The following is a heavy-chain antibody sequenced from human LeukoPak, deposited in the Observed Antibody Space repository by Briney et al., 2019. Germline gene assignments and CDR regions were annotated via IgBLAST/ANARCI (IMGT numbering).Heavy chain of an antibody. CDR2: IVGSSST. CDR1: GFTFSNFA. CDR3: AKDNWSITLPDV. J-gene: IGHJ6*02. V-gene: IGHV3-23*01. Sequence: GGSLRLSCAASGFTFSNFAMTWVRQAPGKGLEWVSSIVGSSSTYYADSLKGRFTISRDNSKNTLYLQMNSLRGEDTAVYYCAKDNWSITLPDVWGQGTTVTVSS. D-gene: IGHD1-20*01.